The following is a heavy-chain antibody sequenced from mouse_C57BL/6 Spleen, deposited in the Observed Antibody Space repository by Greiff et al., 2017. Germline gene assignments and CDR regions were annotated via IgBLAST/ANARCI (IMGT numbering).Heavy chain of an antibody. V-gene: IGHV1-9*01. CDR1: GYTFTGYW. CDR2: ILPGGGST. D-gene: IGHD1-1*01. CDR3: AGGGIYYGGSYWYFDV. Sequence: QVTLKVSGAELMKPGASVKLSCKATGYTFTGYWIEWVKQRPGHGLEWIGGILPGGGSTNYNAKFKGKATFTADTSSNTAYMQLSSLTTEDSAISSCAGGGIYYGGSYWYFDVWGTGTTVTVSS. J-gene: IGHJ1*03.